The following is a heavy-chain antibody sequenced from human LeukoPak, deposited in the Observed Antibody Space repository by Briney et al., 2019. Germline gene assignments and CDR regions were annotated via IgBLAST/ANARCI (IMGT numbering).Heavy chain of an antibody. V-gene: IGHV3-23*01. CDR3: AKDRATYYYGSGSYPL. CDR2: ISTSGGST. Sequence: PGGSLRLSCAASGFTFSSLGMNWVRQAPGKGLEWVSAISTSGGSTYYADSVKGRFTISRDNSKDTLYLQMNSLRAEDTAVYYCAKDRATYYYGSGSYPLWGQGTLVTVSS. J-gene: IGHJ4*02. CDR1: GFTFSSLG. D-gene: IGHD3-10*01.